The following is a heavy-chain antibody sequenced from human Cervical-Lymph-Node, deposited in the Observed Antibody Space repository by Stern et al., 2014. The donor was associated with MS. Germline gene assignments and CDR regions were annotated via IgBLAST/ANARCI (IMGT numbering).Heavy chain of an antibody. J-gene: IGHJ4*02. D-gene: IGHD1-26*01. Sequence: DQLVESGGGVVQPGRSLRLACAASGFTFSRYGMHWVRQAPDKGLEWGAVIWSDGSNKYYTDSVKGRFTISRDNSKNALYLQMNSLRAEDTAVYYCARDSTKGGSNYWGQGTLVTVSS. CDR1: GFTFSRYG. V-gene: IGHV3-33*01. CDR2: IWSDGSNK. CDR3: ARDSTKGGSNY.